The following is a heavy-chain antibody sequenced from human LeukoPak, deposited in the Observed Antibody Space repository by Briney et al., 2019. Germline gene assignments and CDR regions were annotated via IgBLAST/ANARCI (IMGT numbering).Heavy chain of an antibody. V-gene: IGHV3-23*01. CDR3: AKDRLLWFGECFDY. J-gene: IGHJ4*02. Sequence: GGSLRLSCAASGFTFSSYAMSWVRQAPGKGLEWVSAISGSGGSTYYADSVKGRFTISRDNSKNALYLQMNSLRAEDTAVYYCAKDRLLWFGECFDYWGQGTLVTVSS. D-gene: IGHD3-10*01. CDR1: GFTFSSYA. CDR2: ISGSGGST.